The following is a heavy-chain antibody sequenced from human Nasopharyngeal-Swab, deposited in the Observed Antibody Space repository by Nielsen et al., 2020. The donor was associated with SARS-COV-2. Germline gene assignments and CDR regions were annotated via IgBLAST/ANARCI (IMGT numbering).Heavy chain of an antibody. CDR3: ARDGDYTDV. D-gene: IGHD4-11*01. CDR2: IYTSGST. Sequence: SETLSLTCTVSGGSISSGSYYWSWIRQPAGKGLEWIGLIYTSGSTNYNPSLKSRVTISVDTSKNQFSLKLSSVTAADTAVYYCARDGDYTDVWGQGTTVTVSS. CDR1: GGSISSGSYY. V-gene: IGHV4-61*02. J-gene: IGHJ6*02.